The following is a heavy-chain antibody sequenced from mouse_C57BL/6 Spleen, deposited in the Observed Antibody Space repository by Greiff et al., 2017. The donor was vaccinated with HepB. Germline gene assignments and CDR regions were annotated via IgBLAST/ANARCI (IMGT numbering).Heavy chain of an antibody. Sequence: VQLQQSGAELVKPGASVKLSCTASGFNIKDYYMHWVKQRTEQGLEWIGRIDPEDGETKYAPKFQGKATITADPSSNTAYLQLSSLTSEDTAVYYCADEGSSFQYFDVWGTGTTVTVSS. J-gene: IGHJ1*03. CDR3: ADEGSSFQYFDV. CDR1: GFNIKDYY. D-gene: IGHD1-1*01. CDR2: IDPEDGET. V-gene: IGHV14-2*01.